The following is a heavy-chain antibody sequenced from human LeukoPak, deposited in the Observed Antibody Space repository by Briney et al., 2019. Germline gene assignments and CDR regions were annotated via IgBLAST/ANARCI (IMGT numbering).Heavy chain of an antibody. J-gene: IGHJ4*02. D-gene: IGHD6-13*01. CDR1: GYTFTSYG. Sequence: GASVTVSCKASGYTFTSYGISWVRQAPGQGLEWMGLISAYNGNTNYAQKLQGRVTMTTDTSTSTAYMELRSLRSDDTAVYYCARDRSGMIAAAGTGSFDYWGQGTLVTVSS. CDR3: ARDRSGMIAAAGTGSFDY. V-gene: IGHV1-18*01. CDR2: ISAYNGNT.